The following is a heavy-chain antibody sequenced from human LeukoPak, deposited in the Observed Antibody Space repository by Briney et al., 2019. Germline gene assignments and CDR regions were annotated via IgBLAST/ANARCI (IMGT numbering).Heavy chain of an antibody. CDR1: GGSINNGNYY. J-gene: IGHJ5*02. CDR2: IYTSGST. V-gene: IGHV4-61*02. CDR3: ARGAAAAGKGGPLFDP. Sequence: SETLSLTCTVSGGSINNGNYYWSWIRQPAGKGLEWIGRIYTSGSTNYKSSLKTRVTISVDTSKNQFSLKLSSVTAADTAVYYCARGAAAAGKGGPLFDPWGQGTLVTVSS. D-gene: IGHD6-13*01.